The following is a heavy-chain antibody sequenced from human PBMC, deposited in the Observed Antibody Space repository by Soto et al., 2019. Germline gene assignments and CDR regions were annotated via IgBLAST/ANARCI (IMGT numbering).Heavy chain of an antibody. Sequence: SMKVSCKASGGTFSSYAISWVRQAPGQGLEWMGGIIPIFGTANYAQKFQGRVTITADKSTSTAYMELSSLRSEDTAVYYCARSGDSSGYYRVWGQGTLVTVSS. D-gene: IGHD3-22*01. CDR2: IIPIFGTA. V-gene: IGHV1-69*06. CDR3: ARSGDSSGYYRV. CDR1: GGTFSSYA. J-gene: IGHJ4*02.